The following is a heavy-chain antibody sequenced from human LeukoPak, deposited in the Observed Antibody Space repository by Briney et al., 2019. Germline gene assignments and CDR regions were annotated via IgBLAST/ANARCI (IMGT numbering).Heavy chain of an antibody. CDR3: AKTGDVSVRYFGH. V-gene: IGHV3-23*01. CDR1: GFIFSNFA. D-gene: IGHD7-27*01. CDR2: ISGSGGST. Sequence: GGSLRLSCVASGFIFSNFAMTWVRQAPGKGLEWVSSISGSGGSTDYADSVKGRFTISRDNSQNTLYLQMNSLRAEDRAVYYCAKTGDVSVRYFGHWGQGTLVTVSS. J-gene: IGHJ4*02.